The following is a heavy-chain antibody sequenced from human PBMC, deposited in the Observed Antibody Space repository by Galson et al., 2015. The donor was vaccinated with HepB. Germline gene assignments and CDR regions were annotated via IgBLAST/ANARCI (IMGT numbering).Heavy chain of an antibody. V-gene: IGHV2-5*01. J-gene: IGHJ3*02. CDR2: IFWNDDK. CDR3: ARRRGGDYSDAFDI. CDR1: GFSLSTSGVG. Sequence: PALVKPTQTLTLTCTFSGFSLSTSGVGVGWIRQPPGKALEWLALIFWNDDKRYSPSLKSRLTITKDTSKNQVVLTMTNMDPVDTATYFCARRRGGDYSDAFDIWGQGTMVTVSS. D-gene: IGHD2-21*01.